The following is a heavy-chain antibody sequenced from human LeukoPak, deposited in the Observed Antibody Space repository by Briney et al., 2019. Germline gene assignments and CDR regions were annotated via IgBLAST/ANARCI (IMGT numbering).Heavy chain of an antibody. V-gene: IGHV3-20*04. D-gene: IGHD3-10*01. Sequence: GGSLRLSCAASGFTFDDYGMSWVRQAPGKGLEWVSGINWNGGSTGYADSVKGRFTISRDNSKNTLYLQMNSLRAEDTAVYYCATAGDYYYCYMDVWGKGTTVTVSS. CDR2: INWNGGST. CDR1: GFTFDDYG. CDR3: ATAGDYYYCYMDV. J-gene: IGHJ6*03.